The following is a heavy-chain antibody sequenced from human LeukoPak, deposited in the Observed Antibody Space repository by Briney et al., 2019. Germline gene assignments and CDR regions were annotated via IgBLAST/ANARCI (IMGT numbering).Heavy chain of an antibody. J-gene: IGHJ3*01. CDR3: AKGVSGAYYAFDV. Sequence: SETLSLTCGVSGASVSSRFWSWIRQTPGMGLEWIGYISNRGSTDYNPSLKSRVTISVDAAKNEVSLNVSSVSAADTAVYYCAKGVSGAYYAFDVWGQGRTV. CDR2: ISNRGST. CDR1: GASVSSRF. V-gene: IGHV4-59*02. D-gene: IGHD4/OR15-4a*01.